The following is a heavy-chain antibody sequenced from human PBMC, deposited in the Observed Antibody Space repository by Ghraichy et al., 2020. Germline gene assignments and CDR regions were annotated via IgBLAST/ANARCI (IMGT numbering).Heavy chain of an antibody. CDR3: ARLLMVGYYFDY. CDR2: ISSIGNYI. V-gene: IGHV3-21*01. Sequence: GGSLRLSCAASGFTFSSYSMNWVRKAPGKGLEWVSYISSIGNYIYYADSVRGRFTISRDNAKNELYLQMDSLRAEDTAVYYCARLLMVGYYFDYWGRGILV. CDR1: GFTFSSYS. D-gene: IGHD3-16*01. J-gene: IGHJ4*02.